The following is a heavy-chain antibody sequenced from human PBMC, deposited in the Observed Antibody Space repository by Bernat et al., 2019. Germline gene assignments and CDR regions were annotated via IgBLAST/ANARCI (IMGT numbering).Heavy chain of an antibody. D-gene: IGHD6-19*01. J-gene: IGHJ6*03. CDR3: AKDGYSSGWSLNYYYYMDV. V-gene: IGHV3-30*18. CDR2: ISYDGSNK. CDR1: GFTFSSYG. Sequence: QVQLVESGGGVVQPGGSLRLSCAASGFTFSSYGMHWVRQAPGKGLEWVAVISYDGSNKYYADSVKGRFTISRDNSKNTLYLQMNSLRAEDTAVYYCAKDGYSSGWSLNYYYYMDVWGKGTTVTVSS.